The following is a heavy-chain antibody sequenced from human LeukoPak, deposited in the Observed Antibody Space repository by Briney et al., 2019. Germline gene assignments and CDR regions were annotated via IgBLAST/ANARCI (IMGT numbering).Heavy chain of an antibody. V-gene: IGHV3-21*01. Sequence: PGGSLRLSCAASGFTFSSYSMNWVRQAPGKGLEWVSSISSSSSYIYYADSVKGRFTISRDNAKNSLYLQMNSLRAEDTAVYYCARDSVVAATQTDYYYMDVWGKGTTVTISS. J-gene: IGHJ6*03. CDR2: ISSSSSYI. CDR3: ARDSVVAATQTDYYYMDV. CDR1: GFTFSSYS. D-gene: IGHD2-15*01.